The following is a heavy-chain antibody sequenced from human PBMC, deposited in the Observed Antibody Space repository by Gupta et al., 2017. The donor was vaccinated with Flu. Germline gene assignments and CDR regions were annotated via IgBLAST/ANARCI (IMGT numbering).Heavy chain of an antibody. V-gene: IGHV3-73*01. CDR1: GFTFSGST. CDR3: ARGMDGGWFDP. Sequence: EVQLVESGGGLVQPGGSLKLSCAASGFTFSGSTMHWVRQASGKGLEWVSRIRSKANNYATVYAASMKGRFTISRDDSRNTAYLQMNSLQTDDTAVYYCARGMDGGWFDPRGQGTLVTVSS. J-gene: IGHJ5*02. D-gene: IGHD3/OR15-3a*01. CDR2: IRSKANNYAT.